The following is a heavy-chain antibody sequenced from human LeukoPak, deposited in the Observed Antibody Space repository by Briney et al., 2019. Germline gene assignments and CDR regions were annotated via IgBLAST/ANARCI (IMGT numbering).Heavy chain of an antibody. CDR3: ARDRGPYDSSGPGAFDI. Sequence: PSETLSLTCTVSGGSISSYYWSWIRQPPGKGLEWIGYIYYSGSTNYNPSLKSRVTISVDTSKNQFSLKLSSVTAANTAVYYCARDRGPYDSSGPGAFDIWGQGTMVTVSS. CDR1: GGSISSYY. J-gene: IGHJ3*02. CDR2: IYYSGST. V-gene: IGHV4-59*12. D-gene: IGHD3-22*01.